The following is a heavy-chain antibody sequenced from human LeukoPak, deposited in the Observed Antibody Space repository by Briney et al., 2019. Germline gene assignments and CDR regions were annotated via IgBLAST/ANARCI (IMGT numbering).Heavy chain of an antibody. D-gene: IGHD3-9*01. CDR2: IYYSGST. CDR3: ARADDWLEGAFDI. J-gene: IGHJ3*02. Sequence: SETLSLTCTVSGGSISSYYWSWIRQPPGKGLEWVGYIYYSGSTNYNPSLKSRVTISVDTSKNQFSLKLSSVTAADTAVYYCARADDWLEGAFDIWGQGTMVTVSS. V-gene: IGHV4-59*08. CDR1: GGSISSYY.